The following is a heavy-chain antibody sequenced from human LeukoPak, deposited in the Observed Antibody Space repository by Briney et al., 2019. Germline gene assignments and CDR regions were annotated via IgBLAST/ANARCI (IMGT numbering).Heavy chain of an antibody. CDR1: GYTFTGYY. Sequence: ASVKVSCKASGYTFTGYYMHWVRQAPGQGLEWMGRINPNSGGTNYAQKFQGRVTMTRDTSISTAYMELSRLRSDDTAVYCCARDPEWELTGADYWGQGTLVTVSS. CDR2: INPNSGGT. CDR3: ARDPEWELTGADY. J-gene: IGHJ4*02. V-gene: IGHV1-2*06. D-gene: IGHD1-26*01.